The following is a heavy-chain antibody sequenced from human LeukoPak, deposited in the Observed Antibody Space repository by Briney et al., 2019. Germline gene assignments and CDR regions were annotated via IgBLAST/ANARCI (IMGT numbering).Heavy chain of an antibody. CDR3: ARDRTSLWELIQGRWFDP. CDR1: GGPISSYY. J-gene: IGHJ5*02. CDR2: IYTSGST. V-gene: IGHV4-4*07. Sequence: SETLSLTCTVSGGPISSYYWSWIRQPAGKGLEWIGRIYTSGSTNYNPSLKSRVTMSVDTSKNQFSLKLSSVTAADTAVYYCARDRTSLWELIQGRWFDPWGQGTLVTVSS. D-gene: IGHD1-26*01.